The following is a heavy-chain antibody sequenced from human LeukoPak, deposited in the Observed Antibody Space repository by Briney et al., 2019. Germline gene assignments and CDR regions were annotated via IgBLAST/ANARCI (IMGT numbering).Heavy chain of an antibody. J-gene: IGHJ6*03. Sequence: ASVKVSCKGSGYTFTGYYMHWVRQAPGQGLEWVGWINPNSGGTNYAQKFQGRVTMTRDTSISTAYMELSRLRSDDTAVYYCARAIYYYYYMDVWGKGTTVTVSS. CDR1: GYTFTGYY. V-gene: IGHV1-2*02. CDR2: INPNSGGT. CDR3: ARAIYYYYYMDV.